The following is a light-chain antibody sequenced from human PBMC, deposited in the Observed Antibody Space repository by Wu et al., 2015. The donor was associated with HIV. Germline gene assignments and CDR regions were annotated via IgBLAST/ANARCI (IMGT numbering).Light chain of an antibody. CDR2: DTS. CDR3: QQYGSSPVT. V-gene: IGKV3-20*01. Sequence: EIVLTQSPGTLSLSQGEGATLSCRASQSFNSNYLAWYQQKPGQAPSLLIFDTSKRATGISDRFSGSGSGTDLTLTISGLEPEDFAVYYCQQYGSSPVTFGGGPKVEIK. CDR1: QSFNSNY. J-gene: IGKJ4*01.